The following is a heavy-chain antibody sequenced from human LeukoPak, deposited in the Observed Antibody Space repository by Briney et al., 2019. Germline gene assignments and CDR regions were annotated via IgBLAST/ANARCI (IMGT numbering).Heavy chain of an antibody. J-gene: IGHJ3*02. CDR3: VRVQADGHSDI. Sequence: SETLCLTCTVSGGSISNYHWSWIRQPPGKGLGWIGYIYYRGSTKYNPSLESRVTISVDMSKNQFSLKLNSVTAADTAVYYCVRVQADGHSDIWGQGTMVTVSS. CDR2: IYYRGST. CDR1: GGSISNYH. V-gene: IGHV4-59*01. D-gene: IGHD5-24*01.